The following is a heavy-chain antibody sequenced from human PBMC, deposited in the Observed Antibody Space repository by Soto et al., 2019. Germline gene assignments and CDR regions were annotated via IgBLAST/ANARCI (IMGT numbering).Heavy chain of an antibody. J-gene: IGHJ4*02. CDR3: VCSLGPTTGIDY. D-gene: IGHD1-26*01. V-gene: IGHV4-39*01. Sequence: QLHLQQSGPGLVKPSETLSHTCTVSGGSITSSSYYWGWVRQPPGKGFEWIGNMRYSGETHSDPSLQSRVTISVDTPKSQFSLSLTSVTAADTAIYFCVCSLGPTTGIDYWGQGILVTVSS. CDR2: MRYSGET. CDR1: GGSITSSSYY.